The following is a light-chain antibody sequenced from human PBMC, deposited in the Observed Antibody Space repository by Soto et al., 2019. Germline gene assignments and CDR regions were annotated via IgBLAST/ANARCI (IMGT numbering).Light chain of an antibody. Sequence: QSALPQPPSASGTPGQRVAISWSGSSSNIGTDYIYWYQQLPGTAPKLLIYRNNQRPSWVPDRFSGSKSGTSASLAISGLRSEDEAEYYCAAWDDSLSGHVVFGGGTKVTVL. CDR2: RNN. CDR3: AAWDDSLSGHVV. CDR1: SSNIGTDY. J-gene: IGLJ2*01. V-gene: IGLV1-47*01.